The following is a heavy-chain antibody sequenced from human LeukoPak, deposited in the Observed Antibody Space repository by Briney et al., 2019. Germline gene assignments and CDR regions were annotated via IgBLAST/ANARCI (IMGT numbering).Heavy chain of an antibody. J-gene: IGHJ6*03. Sequence: PSETLSLTCTVSGDSISNYYWSWVRQPPGKGLEWIGYIYYSGSTNYNPSLKSRVTISVDTSKNQSSLKLSSVTAADTAVYYCARGETYYDILTGYWGYYYYMDVWGKGTTVTVSS. CDR1: GDSISNYY. CDR2: IYYSGST. D-gene: IGHD3-9*01. CDR3: ARGETYYDILTGYWGYYYYMDV. V-gene: IGHV4-59*01.